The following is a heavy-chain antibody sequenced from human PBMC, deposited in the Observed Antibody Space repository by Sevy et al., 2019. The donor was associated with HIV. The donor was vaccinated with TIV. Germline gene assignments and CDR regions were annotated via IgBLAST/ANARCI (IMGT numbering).Heavy chain of an antibody. CDR3: VRVGHSSGSGRPFDF. J-gene: IGHJ4*02. Sequence: GGSLRLSCAASGFIFSDHYMDWVRQAPGKGLEWVGHTRNRANSFSTEYAASVKGRFTISRDDSRNSVYLQMNSLKTEDTAVYYCVRVGHSSGSGRPFDFWGQGTLVTVSS. CDR1: GFIFSDHY. D-gene: IGHD6-25*01. CDR2: TRNRANSFST. V-gene: IGHV3-72*01.